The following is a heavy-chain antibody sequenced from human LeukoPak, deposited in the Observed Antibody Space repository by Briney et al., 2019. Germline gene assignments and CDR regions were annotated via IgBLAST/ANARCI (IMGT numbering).Heavy chain of an antibody. CDR2: FYYSGGI. CDR3: ARRRDGYNLYYFDY. CDR1: GGSISSGVYY. V-gene: IGHV4-39*01. J-gene: IGHJ4*02. D-gene: IGHD5-24*01. Sequence: PSETLSLTCTVSGGSISSGVYYWGWIRQPPGKGLEWIGSFYYSGGIYYNPSLKSRVTISVDTSKNQFSLKVSSVSAADTAVYYCARRRDGYNLYYFDYWGQGILVTVSS.